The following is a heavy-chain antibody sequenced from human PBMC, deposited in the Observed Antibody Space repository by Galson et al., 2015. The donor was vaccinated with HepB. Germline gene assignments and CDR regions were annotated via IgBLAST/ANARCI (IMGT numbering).Heavy chain of an antibody. V-gene: IGHV3-11*06. CDR2: ISPGSSYR. CDR1: GFSFSDYY. D-gene: IGHD5-12*01. Sequence: SLRLSCAASGFSFSDYYITWIRQAPGKGLEWLSYISPGSSYRDYADSVKGRFTISRDNAKNSLYLQMNSLRAEDTAVYYCARSLVADDPFDIWGQGTMVTVSS. J-gene: IGHJ3*02. CDR3: ARSLVADDPFDI.